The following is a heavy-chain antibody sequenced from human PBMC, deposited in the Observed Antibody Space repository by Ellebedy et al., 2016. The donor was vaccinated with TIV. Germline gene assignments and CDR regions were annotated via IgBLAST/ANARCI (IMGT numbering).Heavy chain of an antibody. D-gene: IGHD1-14*01. CDR2: ISQDGNKK. V-gene: IGHV3-7*01. J-gene: IGHJ4*02. CDR1: GFTFTSYW. CDR3: ARTGNDY. Sequence: GGSLRLSCAASGFTFTSYWMTWVRQAPGKGLEWVANISQDGNKKYYVDSVKGRFTISRDNARNSLYLQMNSLRGEDTAVYYCARTGNDYWGQGTLVTVSS.